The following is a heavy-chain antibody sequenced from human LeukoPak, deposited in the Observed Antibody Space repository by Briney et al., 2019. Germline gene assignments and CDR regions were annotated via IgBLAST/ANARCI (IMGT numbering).Heavy chain of an antibody. J-gene: IGHJ2*01. D-gene: IGHD2-21*02. Sequence: PSETLSLTCTVSGGSISSSRDYWGWIRQPPGKGLEWIGTIFYSGSTYYNPSLKSRVTISVDTSKNQFSLNLSSVTAADTALYYCARHVPSDLRIVVATSDWYFDLWGRGTLVTVSS. CDR3: ARHVPSDLRIVVATSDWYFDL. CDR2: IFYSGST. V-gene: IGHV4-39*01. CDR1: GGSISSSRDY.